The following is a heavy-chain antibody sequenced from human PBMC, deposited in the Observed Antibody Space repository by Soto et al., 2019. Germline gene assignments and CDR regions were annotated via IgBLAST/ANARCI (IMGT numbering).Heavy chain of an antibody. J-gene: IGHJ5*02. V-gene: IGHV1-69*01. Sequence: QVQLVQSGAEVKKPGSSVKVSCKASGGTFSSYAVSWVRQAPGQGLEWMGGIIPIFGTANYAQKFQGRVTITAGESTSTAYMELSSLRSEDTAVYYCARDYSDNSGWYAGWFDPWGQGTLVTVSS. CDR2: IIPIFGTA. D-gene: IGHD6-19*01. CDR3: ARDYSDNSGWYAGWFDP. CDR1: GGTFSSYA.